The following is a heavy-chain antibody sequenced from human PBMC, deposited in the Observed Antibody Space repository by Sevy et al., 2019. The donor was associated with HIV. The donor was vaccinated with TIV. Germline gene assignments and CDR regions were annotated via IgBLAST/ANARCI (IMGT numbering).Heavy chain of an antibody. D-gene: IGHD3-10*01. Sequence: SETLSLTYTVSGVSISGNYWSWIRQPAGKGLEWIGRMYTSGSTNYNPSLKSRVTMSVDTSRNQFSLNLSSVTAADTTVYYCARELWDSYNTQFDYWGQGTLVTVSS. CDR2: MYTSGST. CDR3: ARELWDSYNTQFDY. V-gene: IGHV4-4*07. J-gene: IGHJ4*02. CDR1: GVSISGNY.